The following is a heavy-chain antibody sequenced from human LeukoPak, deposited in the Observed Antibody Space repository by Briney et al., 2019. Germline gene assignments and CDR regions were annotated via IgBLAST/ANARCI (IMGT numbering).Heavy chain of an antibody. Sequence: GGSLRLSCAASGFTFSSYGMHWVRQAPGKGLEWVAFIRYDGTNKYYADSVKGRFTISRDNSKNTLYLQMNSLRAEDTAVYYCARDKGMGYYYDSSGYYLGTIDYWGQGTLVTVSS. CDR3: ARDKGMGYYYDSSGYYLGTIDY. J-gene: IGHJ4*02. D-gene: IGHD3-22*01. CDR1: GFTFSSYG. V-gene: IGHV3-30*02. CDR2: IRYDGTNK.